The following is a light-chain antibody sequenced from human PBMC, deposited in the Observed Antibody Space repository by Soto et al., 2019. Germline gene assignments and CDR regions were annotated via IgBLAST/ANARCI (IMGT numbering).Light chain of an antibody. V-gene: IGKV3D-20*01. Sequence: ELVLTQSPATLSLSPGDRATLSCGASQSVRSNYVAWYQQKPGLAPRLLIYDASSRATGIPDRFSGSGSGTDFTLTISRLEPEDSAVYYCQQYGSSQTFGPGTKVDIK. CDR1: QSVRSNY. CDR3: QQYGSSQT. CDR2: DAS. J-gene: IGKJ3*01.